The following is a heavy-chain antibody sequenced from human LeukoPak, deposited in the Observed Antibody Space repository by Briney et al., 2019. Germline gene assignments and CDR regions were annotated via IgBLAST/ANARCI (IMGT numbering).Heavy chain of an antibody. CDR3: ARLVSAVDTATNYFDY. J-gene: IGHJ4*02. CDR2: IYASGRA. V-gene: IGHV4-39*01. CDR1: GGSISSGSYY. Sequence: PSETLSLTCNVSGGSISSGSYYWGWIRQPPGKGLEWIGHIYASGRADYSPSLKSRVTISVDTSNNWFSLKLTSVSAADTAVFYCARLVSAVDTATNYFDYWGQGTLVTVSS. D-gene: IGHD6-13*01.